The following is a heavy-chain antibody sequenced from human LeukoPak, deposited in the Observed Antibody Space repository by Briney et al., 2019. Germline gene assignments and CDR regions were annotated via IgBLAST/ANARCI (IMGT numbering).Heavy chain of an antibody. J-gene: IGHJ4*02. D-gene: IGHD2-21*01. CDR1: GFTFSSYG. CDR2: ISGSGGST. CDR3: ARSYSSVGAEDY. V-gene: IGHV3-23*01. Sequence: GGSLRLSCAASGFTFSSYGMSWVRQAPGKGLEWVSAISGSGGSTYYADSVKGRFTISRDNAKNTLYLQMNSLRAEDTAVYYCARSYSSVGAEDYWGQGTLVTVSS.